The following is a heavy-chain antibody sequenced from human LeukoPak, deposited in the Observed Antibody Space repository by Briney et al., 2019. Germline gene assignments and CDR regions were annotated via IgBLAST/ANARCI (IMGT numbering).Heavy chain of an antibody. J-gene: IGHJ6*02. CDR2: ISYDGSNK. V-gene: IGHV3-30*04. D-gene: IGHD3-22*01. CDR3: ARDYSHVGTSGYYDSSGFGMDV. CDR1: GFTFSSYA. Sequence: GGSLRLSCAASGFTFSSYAMHWVRQAPGKGLEWVAVISYDGSNKYYADSVKGRFTISRDNSKNTLYLQMNSLRAEDTAVYYCARDYSHVGTSGYYDSSGFGMDVWGQGTTVTVSS.